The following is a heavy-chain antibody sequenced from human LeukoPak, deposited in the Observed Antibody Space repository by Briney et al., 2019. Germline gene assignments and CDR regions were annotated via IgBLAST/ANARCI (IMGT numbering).Heavy chain of an antibody. CDR1: GFTFNSYA. Sequence: PGGSLRLSCAASGFTFNSYAMSWVRQAPGKGLEWVSAISGSGGSTYYADSVKGRFTISRDNSKNTLYLQMNSLRAEDTAVYYCANIGTPRPYYFDYWGQGTLVTVSS. J-gene: IGHJ4*02. V-gene: IGHV3-23*01. CDR2: ISGSGGST. CDR3: ANIGTPRPYYFDY. D-gene: IGHD2-15*01.